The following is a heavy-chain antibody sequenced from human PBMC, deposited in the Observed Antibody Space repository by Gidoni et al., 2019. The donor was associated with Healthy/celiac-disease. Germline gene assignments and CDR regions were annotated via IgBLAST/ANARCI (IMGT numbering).Heavy chain of an antibody. V-gene: IGHV3-23*01. CDR2: ISGSGGST. CDR1: GFTFSSYA. J-gene: IGHJ4*02. CDR3: AKDYSGYDYVDNY. D-gene: IGHD5-12*01. Sequence: EVQLLESGGGLVQPGGSLRLPCAASGFTFSSYAMSWVRQAPGKGLEWVSAISGSGGSTYYADSVKGRFTISRDNSKNTLYLQMNSLRAEDTAVYYCAKDYSGYDYVDNYWGQGTLVTVSS.